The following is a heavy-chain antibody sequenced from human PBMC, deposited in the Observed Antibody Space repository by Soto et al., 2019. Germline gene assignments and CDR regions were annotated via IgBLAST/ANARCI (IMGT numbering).Heavy chain of an antibody. V-gene: IGHV3-33*01. CDR3: VSGDNWNDEASDY. J-gene: IGHJ4*02. Sequence: GGSLRLSCAASGFMFSNHGMHWVRQAPGKGLEWVAVIWSDGNNRYYADSVKGRFTISRDNSKNTVYLQMNSLRAEDTAVYYCVSGDNWNDEASDYWGQGTLVTVSS. CDR1: GFMFSNHG. CDR2: IWSDGNNR. D-gene: IGHD1-1*01.